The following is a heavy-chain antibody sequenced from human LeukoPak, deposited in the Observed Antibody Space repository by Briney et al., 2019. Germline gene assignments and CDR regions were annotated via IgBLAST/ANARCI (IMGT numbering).Heavy chain of an antibody. Sequence: PGGSLRLSCAASGFTFSSYGMHWVRQAPGKGLEWVAFIRYDGNKKYYADSVKGRFTISRDTSKNTLYLQMNSLRAEDTAVYYCAKRVSSSWYYFDYWGQGTLVTVSS. CDR2: IRYDGNKK. J-gene: IGHJ4*02. D-gene: IGHD6-13*01. CDR3: AKRVSSSWYYFDY. V-gene: IGHV3-30*02. CDR1: GFTFSSYG.